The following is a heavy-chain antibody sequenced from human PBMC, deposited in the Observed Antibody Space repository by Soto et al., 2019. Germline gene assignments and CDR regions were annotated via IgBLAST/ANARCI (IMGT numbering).Heavy chain of an antibody. CDR1: GFSLSTSGVG. D-gene: IGHD6-19*01. CDR3: ARDSSGWYYFEY. Sequence: SVPTLVNPTQTLTLTCTFSGFSLSTSGVGVGWIRQPPGKALEWLALIYWDDDKRYSPSLKSRLTITKDTSKNQVVLTMTNMDPVDTATYYCARDSSGWYYFEYWGQGTLVTVS. CDR2: IYWDDDK. J-gene: IGHJ4*02. V-gene: IGHV2-5*02.